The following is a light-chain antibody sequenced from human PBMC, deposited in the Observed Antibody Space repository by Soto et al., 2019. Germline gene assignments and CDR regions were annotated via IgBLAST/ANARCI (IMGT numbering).Light chain of an antibody. CDR1: SSDVGGYNY. V-gene: IGLV2-14*01. Sequence: QSALTQPASVSGSPGQSITISGTGTSSDVGGYNYVSWYQQHPGKAPKLMIYDVSNRPSGVSNRFSRSKSGNTASLTISGLQAEDEADYYCSSYTSSSTLDVVFGGGTKVTVL. CDR2: DVS. CDR3: SSYTSSSTLDVV. J-gene: IGLJ2*01.